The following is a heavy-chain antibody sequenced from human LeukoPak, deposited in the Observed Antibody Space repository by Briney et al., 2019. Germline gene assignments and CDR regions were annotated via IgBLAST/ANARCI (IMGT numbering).Heavy chain of an antibody. CDR2: ISSSSSYI. CDR3: ARRYSDIVVVPAAIGY. D-gene: IGHD2-2*02. J-gene: IGHJ4*02. CDR1: GFTLSSYS. Sequence: GGSLRLSXAASGFTLSSYSMNWVRQAPGKGVEWVSSISSSSSYIYYADSVKGRFTISRDNAKNSLYLQMNSLRAEDTAVYYCARRYSDIVVVPAAIGYWGQGTLVTVSS. V-gene: IGHV3-21*01.